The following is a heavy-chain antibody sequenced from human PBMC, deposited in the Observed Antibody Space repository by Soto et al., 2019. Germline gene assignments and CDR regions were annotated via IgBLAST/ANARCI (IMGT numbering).Heavy chain of an antibody. D-gene: IGHD3-10*01. J-gene: IGHJ3*02. Sequence: ASVKVSCKASGYTFTSYGISWVRQAPGQGLEWMGWISAYNGNTNYAQKFQGWVTMTRDTSISTAYMELSRLRSDDTAVYYCARGGSGSYFDAFDIWGQGTMVTVSS. CDR3: ARGGSGSYFDAFDI. CDR2: ISAYNGNT. V-gene: IGHV1-18*01. CDR1: GYTFTSYG.